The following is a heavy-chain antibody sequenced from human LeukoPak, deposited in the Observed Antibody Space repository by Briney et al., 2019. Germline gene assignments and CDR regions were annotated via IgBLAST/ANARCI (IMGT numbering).Heavy chain of an antibody. CDR2: INPSGGST. D-gene: IGHD3-16*02. Sequence: GASVKVSCKASGYTFTSYYMHWVRQAPGQGLELMGIINPSGGSTSYAQKFQGRVTMTRDTSTSTVYMELSSLRSEDTAVYYCARDYVWGSYRHSTYFDYWGQGTLVTVSS. CDR1: GYTFTSYY. CDR3: ARDYVWGSYRHSTYFDY. V-gene: IGHV1-46*01. J-gene: IGHJ4*02.